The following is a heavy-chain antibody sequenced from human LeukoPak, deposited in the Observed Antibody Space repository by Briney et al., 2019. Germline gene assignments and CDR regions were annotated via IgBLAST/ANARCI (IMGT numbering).Heavy chain of an antibody. J-gene: IGHJ4*02. Sequence: GGSLRLSCAASGFTFSSYSMNWVRQAPGKGLEWVSSISSSSSYIYYADSVKGRFTISRDNAKNSLYLQMNSLRAEDTAVYYCARETYYYGSGSDDYFDYWGQGTLVTVSS. V-gene: IGHV3-21*01. CDR2: ISSSSSYI. D-gene: IGHD3-10*01. CDR3: ARETYYYGSGSDDYFDY. CDR1: GFTFSSYS.